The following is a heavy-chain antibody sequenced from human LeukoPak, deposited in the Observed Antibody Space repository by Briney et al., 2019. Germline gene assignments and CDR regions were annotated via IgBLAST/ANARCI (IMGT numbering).Heavy chain of an antibody. D-gene: IGHD5-24*01. CDR2: TRNKANSYTT. V-gene: IGHV3-72*01. CDR3: ARGRRSFDI. J-gene: IGHJ3*02. CDR1: GFTLSDHY. Sequence: PGGSLRLSCAASGFTLSDHYMDWDRQAPGKGLEWVGRTRNKANSYTTEYAASVKGRFTISRHDSNNSLYLQMNSLKTEDTAVYYCARGRRSFDIWGQGTMVTVSS.